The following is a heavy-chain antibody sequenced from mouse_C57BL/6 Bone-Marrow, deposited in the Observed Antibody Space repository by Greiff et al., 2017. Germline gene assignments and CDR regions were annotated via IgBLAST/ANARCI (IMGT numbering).Heavy chain of an antibody. V-gene: IGHV14-4*01. D-gene: IGHD2-12*01. Sequence: VQLQQSGAELVRPGASVKLSCTASGFNIKDDYMHWVKQRPEQSLEWIGWIDPENGDTEYASKFQGKATITADTSSNTAYLQLSSLTSEDTAVYYCTPYYSLDYWGQGTTLTVSS. J-gene: IGHJ2*01. CDR3: TPYYSLDY. CDR2: IDPENGDT. CDR1: GFNIKDDY.